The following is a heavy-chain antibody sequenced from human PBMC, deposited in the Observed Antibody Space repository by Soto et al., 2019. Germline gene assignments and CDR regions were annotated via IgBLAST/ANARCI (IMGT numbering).Heavy chain of an antibody. CDR3: ARDGSSGYYSWYYYGMDV. CDR1: GGTFSSYA. V-gene: IGHV1-69*12. D-gene: IGHD3-22*01. J-gene: IGHJ6*02. CDR2: IIPIFGTA. Sequence: QVQLVQSGAEVKKPGSSVKVSCKASGGTFSSYAISWVRQAPGQGLEWMGGIIPIFGTANYAQKFQGRVTITAAESTSTAHMELSSLRSEDTAVYYCARDGSSGYYSWYYYGMDVWGQGPTVTVSS.